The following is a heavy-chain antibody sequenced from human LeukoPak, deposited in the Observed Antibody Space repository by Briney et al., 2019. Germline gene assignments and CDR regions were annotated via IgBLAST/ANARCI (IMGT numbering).Heavy chain of an antibody. CDR1: GGSISGSCCY. J-gene: IGHJ4*02. V-gene: IGHV4-39*01. CDR3: SRTTGDSAIIAAH. Sequence: SETLSLTCTVSGGSISGSCCYWGWIRQTPGKDLEWIGSTSYSGSTHYNPAFKSRVTVSVDTSKNQFFLNLSSVHAADTAVYYCSRTTGDSAIIAAHWGQGTLVTVSS. D-gene: IGHD3-16*01. CDR2: TSYSGST.